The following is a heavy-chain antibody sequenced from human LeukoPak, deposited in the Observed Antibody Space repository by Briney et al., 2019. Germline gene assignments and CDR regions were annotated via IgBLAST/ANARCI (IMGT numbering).Heavy chain of an antibody. CDR3: ARGRGTSGSNRDFYYYYYMDV. D-gene: IGHD6-13*01. Sequence: ASVKVSCKASGFTFTDYAIHWVRQAPGQRPEWMGWINAGNGHTRYSQKFQGRVTITRDASASTAYMELNSLGSEDMAMYYCARGRGTSGSNRDFYYYYYMDVWGKGTTVAVSS. V-gene: IGHV1-3*01. J-gene: IGHJ6*03. CDR1: GFTFTDYA. CDR2: INAGNGHT.